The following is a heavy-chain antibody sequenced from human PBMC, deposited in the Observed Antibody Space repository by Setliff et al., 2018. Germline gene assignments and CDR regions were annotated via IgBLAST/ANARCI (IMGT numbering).Heavy chain of an antibody. Sequence: PSETLSLTCTVSGGSISTYYWSWIRQPPGKGPEWIGYIYYSGSTNYNPSLKSRLTISVDTSKNQFSLKLSSVTAADTAVYYCARDARAPWFYYGMDVWGQGTMVTVSS. V-gene: IGHV4-59*01. CDR3: ARDARAPWFYYGMDV. CDR2: IYYSGST. J-gene: IGHJ6*02. D-gene: IGHD3-10*01. CDR1: GGSISTYY.